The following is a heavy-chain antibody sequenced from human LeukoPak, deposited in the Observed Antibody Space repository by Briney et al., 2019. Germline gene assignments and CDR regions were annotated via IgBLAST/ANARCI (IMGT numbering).Heavy chain of an antibody. D-gene: IGHD4-23*01. CDR1: GYTFTDYY. CDR3: ARDLHRPRNSPPRHPSI. CDR2: INPSGGST. V-gene: IGHV1-46*01. J-gene: IGHJ3*02. Sequence: GASVKVSCKASGYTFTDYYMHWVRQAPGQGLEWMGIINPSGGSTSYAQKFQGRVTMTRDMSTSTVYMELSSLRSADTAVYYCARDLHRPRNSPPRHPSIWGQGTMVTVSS.